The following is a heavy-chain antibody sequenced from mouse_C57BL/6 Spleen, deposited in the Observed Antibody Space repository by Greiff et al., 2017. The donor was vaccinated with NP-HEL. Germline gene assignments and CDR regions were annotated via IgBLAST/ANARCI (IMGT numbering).Heavy chain of an antibody. J-gene: IGHJ4*01. D-gene: IGHD1-1*01. CDR1: GFTFTDYY. CDR3: ARSDHYGSRGTGAMDY. CDR2: IRNKANGYTT. V-gene: IGHV7-3*01. Sequence: EVQLVESGGGLVQPGGSLSLSCAASGFTFTDYYMSWVRQPPGKALEWLGFIRNKANGYTTEYSASVKGRFTISRDNSQSILYLQMNALRAEDSATYYCARSDHYGSRGTGAMDYWGQGTSVTVSS.